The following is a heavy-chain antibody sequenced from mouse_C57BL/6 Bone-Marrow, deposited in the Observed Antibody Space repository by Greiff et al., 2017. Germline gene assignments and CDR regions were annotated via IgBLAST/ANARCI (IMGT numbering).Heavy chain of an antibody. CDR3: ERRGSGYGNEFDY. CDR1: GYTFTSYW. Sequence: QVQLQQPGAELVMPGASVKLSCKASGYTFTSYWMHWVKQRPGQGLEWIGEIDPSDSYTNYNQKFKGKSTLTVDKSSSTAYMQLSSLTSEDSAVXDGERRGSGYGNEFDYWGQGTTLTVSS. V-gene: IGHV1-69*01. CDR2: IDPSDSYT. D-gene: IGHD1-1*01. J-gene: IGHJ2*01.